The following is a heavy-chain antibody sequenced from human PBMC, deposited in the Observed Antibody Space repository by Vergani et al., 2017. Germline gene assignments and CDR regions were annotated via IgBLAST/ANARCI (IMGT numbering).Heavy chain of an antibody. CDR1: GGSFSGYY. CDR3: ARRLQLDDAFDI. Sequence: QLQLQQWVAGLLKPSETLXLTCAVYGGSFSGYYWSWIRQPPGKGLEWIGEINHSGSTNYNPSLKSRVTISVDTSKNQFSLKLSSVTAADTAVYYCARRLQLDDAFDIWGQGTMVTVSS. J-gene: IGHJ3*02. V-gene: IGHV4-34*01. CDR2: INHSGST. D-gene: IGHD6-6*01.